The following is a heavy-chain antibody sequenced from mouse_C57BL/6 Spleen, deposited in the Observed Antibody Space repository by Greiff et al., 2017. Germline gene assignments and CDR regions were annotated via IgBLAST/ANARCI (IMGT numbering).Heavy chain of an antibody. CDR3: ARRSTVVATPFAY. D-gene: IGHD1-1*01. Sequence: EVQLQQSGPELVKPGASVKMSCKASGYTFTDYNMHWVKQSHGKSLEWIGYINPNNGGTSYNQKFKGKATLTVNKSSSTAYMELRSPTSEDSAVYYCARRSTVVATPFAYWGQGTLVTVSA. V-gene: IGHV1-22*01. CDR2: INPNNGGT. CDR1: GYTFTDYN. J-gene: IGHJ3*01.